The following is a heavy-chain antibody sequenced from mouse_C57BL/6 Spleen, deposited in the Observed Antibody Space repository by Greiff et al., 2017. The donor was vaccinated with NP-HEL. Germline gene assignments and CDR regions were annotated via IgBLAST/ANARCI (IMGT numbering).Heavy chain of an antibody. Sequence: EVKLVESGGGLVQPGGSMKLSCVASGFTFSNYWMNWVRQSPEKGLEWVAQIRLKSDNYATHYAESVKGRFTISRDDSKSSVYLQMNNLRAEDTGIYYCTGEGTTVVDAYWGQGTLVTVSA. CDR3: TGEGTTVVDAY. CDR2: IRLKSDNYAT. V-gene: IGHV6-3*01. CDR1: GFTFSNYW. J-gene: IGHJ3*01. D-gene: IGHD1-1*01.